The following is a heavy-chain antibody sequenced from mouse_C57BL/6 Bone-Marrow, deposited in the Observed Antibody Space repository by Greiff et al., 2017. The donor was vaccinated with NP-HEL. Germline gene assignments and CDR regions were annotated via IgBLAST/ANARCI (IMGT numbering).Heavy chain of an antibody. CDR3: ASLPITTIVATGYFDV. CDR2: IYPRDGST. CDR1: GYTFTSYD. D-gene: IGHD1-1*01. V-gene: IGHV1-85*01. Sequence: DQSGPELVKPGASVKLSCKASGYTFTSYDINWVKQRPGQGLEWIGWIYPRDGSTKYNEKFKGKATLTVDTSSITAYMELHSLTSEDSAVYFCASLPITTIVATGYFDVWGTGTTVTVSS. J-gene: IGHJ1*03.